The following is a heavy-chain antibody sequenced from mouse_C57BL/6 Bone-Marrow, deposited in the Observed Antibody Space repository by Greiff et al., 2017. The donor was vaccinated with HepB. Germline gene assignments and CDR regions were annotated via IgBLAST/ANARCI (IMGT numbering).Heavy chain of an antibody. V-gene: IGHV1-54*01. J-gene: IGHJ3*01. D-gene: IGHD2-1*01. CDR2: INPGSGGT. CDR3: ASMGEGNYLAWLAY. CDR1: GYAFTNYL. Sequence: QVQLKESGAELVRPGTSVKVSCKASGYAFTNYLIEWVKQRPGQGLEWIGVINPGSGGTNYNEKFKGEATLTADKSSSTAYMQLSSLTSEDSAVYFWASMGEGNYLAWLAYWGQGTLVTVSA.